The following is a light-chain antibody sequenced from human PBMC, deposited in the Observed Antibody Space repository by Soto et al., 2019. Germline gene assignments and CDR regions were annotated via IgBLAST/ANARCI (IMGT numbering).Light chain of an antibody. Sequence: DIQMTQSPSTLSVSVGDRVTITCRASQSISSWLAWYQQKPGKAPKLLIYKASSLESGVPSRFSGSGSGTEFTLTISSLQPADSATYYCQQYNSYSLTFGGGTKAEIK. CDR2: KAS. CDR3: QQYNSYSLT. CDR1: QSISSW. J-gene: IGKJ4*01. V-gene: IGKV1-5*03.